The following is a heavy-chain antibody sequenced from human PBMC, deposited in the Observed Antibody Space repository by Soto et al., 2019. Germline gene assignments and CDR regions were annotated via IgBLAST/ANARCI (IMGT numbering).Heavy chain of an antibody. Sequence: QVQLVQSGPEVEKPGASVKVSCKTSGYTCTSYGISWVRQAPGQGLEWMGWISTDKGKTNYAQKFQGRVNMTTDTSTSTAYMELRSLTSDDTAVYYCATRSPSFDYWGPGTLGTGS. J-gene: IGHJ4*02. CDR2: ISTDKGKT. CDR3: ATRSPSFDY. V-gene: IGHV1-18*01. CDR1: GYTCTSYG.